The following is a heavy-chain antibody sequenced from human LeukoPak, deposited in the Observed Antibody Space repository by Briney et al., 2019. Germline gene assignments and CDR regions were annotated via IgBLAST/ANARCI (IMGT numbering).Heavy chain of an antibody. D-gene: IGHD1/OR15-1a*01. CDR2: INSNNGAT. CDR1: GYTFIDFY. J-gene: IGHJ4*02. V-gene: IGHV1-2*02. CDR3: ARVLRRNNNVDL. Sequence: ASVKVSCKASGYTFIDFYIHWVRQAPGQGHEWVGWINSNNGATYYEQKFQGRVTMTRDTSTSTAYMELSSLTSDDTALYHCARVLRRNNNVDLWGQGTLVTVSS.